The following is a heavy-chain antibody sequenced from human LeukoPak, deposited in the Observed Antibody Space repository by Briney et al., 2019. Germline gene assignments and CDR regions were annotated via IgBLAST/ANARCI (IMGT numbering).Heavy chain of an antibody. V-gene: IGHV4-34*01. D-gene: IGHD1-1*01. CDR3: AQSLGSGNWIGNWFDP. J-gene: IGHJ5*02. CDR1: GGSFSGYY. CDR2: IYHSGST. Sequence: SESLSLTCAVYGGSFSGYYWSWIRQPPGKGLEWSGEIYHSGSTNYNPSLESRLTISVDTSKNQFSLILTSVTAADTAIYYCAQSLGSGNWIGNWFDPWGQGTLVTVSS.